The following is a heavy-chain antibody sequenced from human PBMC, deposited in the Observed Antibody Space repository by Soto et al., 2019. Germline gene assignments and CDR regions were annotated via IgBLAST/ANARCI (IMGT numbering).Heavy chain of an antibody. CDR3: ARVYSIAARRSYDS. CDR1: GYTFTIHG. D-gene: IGHD6-6*01. Sequence: GASVKVSCKASGYTFTIHGIHWVRQAPGQGLEWMAGLNPHSGKAAYAQRFQGRLTMTGNASTSTAYMELSGLRSEDTAMYYCARVYSIAARRSYDSWGQGTLVTVSS. CDR2: LNPHSGKA. V-gene: IGHV1-8*01. J-gene: IGHJ4*02.